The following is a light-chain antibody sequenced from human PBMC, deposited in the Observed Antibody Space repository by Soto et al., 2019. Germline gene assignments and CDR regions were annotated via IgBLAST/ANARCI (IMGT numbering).Light chain of an antibody. J-gene: IGKJ1*01. CDR1: QSVSNNY. CDR2: GAS. V-gene: IGKV3-20*01. Sequence: EIMLTQSPGTLSLSPGERATLSCRASQSVSNNYLAWYQQKPGQAPRLLIYGASNRATGIPDRFSGSGSGTDFTLTISRLEPEDFAVYYCQRYGSSGTFGQGTKVDIK. CDR3: QRYGSSGT.